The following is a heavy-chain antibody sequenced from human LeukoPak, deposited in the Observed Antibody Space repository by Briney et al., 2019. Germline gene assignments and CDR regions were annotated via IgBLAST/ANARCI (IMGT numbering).Heavy chain of an antibody. D-gene: IGHD2-21*02. CDR1: GFSVSSNY. CDR3: ARYCGGDCYSGNYFDY. V-gene: IGHV3-53*01. Sequence: PGGSLRLSCAASGFSVSSNYMSWVRQAPGKGLEWVSVTYRGRITYYADSVKGRFTISRDNSKNTLYLQMNSLGAEDSAVYYCARYCGGDCYSGNYFDYWGQGTLVTVSS. CDR2: TYRGRIT. J-gene: IGHJ4*02.